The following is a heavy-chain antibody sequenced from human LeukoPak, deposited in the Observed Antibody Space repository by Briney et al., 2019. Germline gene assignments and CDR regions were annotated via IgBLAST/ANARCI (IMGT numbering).Heavy chain of an antibody. CDR3: ARDRRSDIVVVPAAMGT. CDR1: GYTFTSYG. J-gene: IGHJ5*02. CDR2: ISAYNGNT. Sequence: ASVKVSCKASGYTFTSYGISWVRQAPGQGLEWMGWISAYNGNTNYAQKLQGRVTMTTDTSTSTAYMELRSLRSDDTAVYYCARDRRSDIVVVPAAMGTWGQGTLVSVSS. D-gene: IGHD2-2*01. V-gene: IGHV1-18*01.